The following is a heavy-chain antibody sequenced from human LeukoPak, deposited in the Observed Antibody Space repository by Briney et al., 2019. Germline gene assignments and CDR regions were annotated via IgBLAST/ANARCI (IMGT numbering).Heavy chain of an antibody. CDR3: ARAFMITFGGVIVSQHFDY. V-gene: IGHV1-18*01. CDR1: GYTFTSYG. D-gene: IGHD3-16*02. J-gene: IGHJ4*02. CDR2: IRTYNGNT. Sequence: ASVKVSCKASGYTFTSYGINWVRQAPGQGLEWMGWIRTYNGNTNYAQKLQGRVTMTTDTSTRTAYMELRSLRSDDTAVYYCARAFMITFGGVIVSQHFDYWGQGTLVTVSS.